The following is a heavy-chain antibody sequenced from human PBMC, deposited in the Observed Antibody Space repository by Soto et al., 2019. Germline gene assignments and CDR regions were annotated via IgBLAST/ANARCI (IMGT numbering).Heavy chain of an antibody. D-gene: IGHD3-22*01. CDR1: GFTFSSYA. CDR2: ISGSGGST. CDR3: AKDRDYYDSSGYPLDY. Sequence: GGSLRLSCAASGFTFSSYAMSWVRQAPGKGLEWVSAISGSGGSTYYADSVKGRFTISRDNSKNTLYLQMNSLRAEDTAVYYCAKDRDYYDSSGYPLDYWGQGTLVTVPS. V-gene: IGHV3-23*01. J-gene: IGHJ4*02.